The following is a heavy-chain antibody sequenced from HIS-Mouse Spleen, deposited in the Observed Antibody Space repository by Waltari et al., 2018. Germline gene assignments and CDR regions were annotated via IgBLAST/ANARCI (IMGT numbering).Heavy chain of an antibody. V-gene: IGHV4-34*01. CDR1: GGSFSGYY. CDR3: ARGRDYDSSGYYFDAFDI. Sequence: QVQLQQWGAGLLKPSETLSLTCAVYGGSFSGYYWSWIRQPPGKGLEWIGEINHSGSTRYNPALKSRVTISVDTSKNQFSLKLSSVTAADTAVYYCARGRDYDSSGYYFDAFDIWGQGTMVTVSS. CDR2: INHSGST. D-gene: IGHD3-22*01. J-gene: IGHJ3*02.